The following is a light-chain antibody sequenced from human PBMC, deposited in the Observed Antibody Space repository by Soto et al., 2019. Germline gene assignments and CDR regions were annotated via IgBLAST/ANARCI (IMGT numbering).Light chain of an antibody. CDR3: QTWGTGTPWV. Sequence: QPVLTQSPSASASLGASVKLTCTLSSGHSNYAIAWHQQQPEKGPRYLMKLNSDGSHSKGDGIPDRFSGSSSGAERYLTISSLQSEDEADYYCQTWGTGTPWVLGGGTKLTVL. V-gene: IGLV4-69*01. CDR1: SGHSNYA. J-gene: IGLJ3*02. CDR2: LNSDGSH.